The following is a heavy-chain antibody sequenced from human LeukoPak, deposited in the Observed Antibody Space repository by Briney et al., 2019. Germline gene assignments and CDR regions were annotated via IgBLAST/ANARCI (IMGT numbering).Heavy chain of an antibody. J-gene: IGHJ3*01. CDR3: AKDLRYSGSPRAFDF. CDR1: GYSISSGYY. CDR2: IYHSGST. D-gene: IGHD1-26*01. Sequence: SETLSLTCTVSGYSISSGYYWAWIRQPPGKGLEWIGSIYHSGSTYYNPSLKSRVTISVDTSKNQFSLKLSSVIAADTAVYYCAKDLRYSGSPRAFDFWGQGTMVTVSS. V-gene: IGHV4-38-2*02.